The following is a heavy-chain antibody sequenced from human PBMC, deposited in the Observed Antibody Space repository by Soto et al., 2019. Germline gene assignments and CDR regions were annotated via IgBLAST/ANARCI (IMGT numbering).Heavy chain of an antibody. D-gene: IGHD6-13*01. Sequence: GGSLRLSCAASGFTFSSYAMSWVRQAPGKGLEWVSAISGSGGSTYYADSVKGRFTISRDNSKNTLYLQMNSLRAEDTAVYYCANGQQLLSSVYWGQGTLVTVSS. CDR1: GFTFSSYA. CDR2: ISGSGGST. V-gene: IGHV3-23*01. J-gene: IGHJ4*02. CDR3: ANGQQLLSSVY.